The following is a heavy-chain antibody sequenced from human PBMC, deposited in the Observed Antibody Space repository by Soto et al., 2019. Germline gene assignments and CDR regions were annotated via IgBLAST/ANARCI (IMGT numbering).Heavy chain of an antibody. CDR2: INAGNDNT. Sequence: GASVKVSCKASGYTFTTYVMHWVRQAPGQRLERMGWINAGNDNTKYSQKFQGRVTITRDTSASTVYMELSSLSSEDTAVYYCARVGHYYYGMDVWGQGTTVTVSS. CDR1: GYTFTTYV. V-gene: IGHV1-3*01. J-gene: IGHJ6*02. CDR3: ARVGHYYYGMDV. D-gene: IGHD3-10*01.